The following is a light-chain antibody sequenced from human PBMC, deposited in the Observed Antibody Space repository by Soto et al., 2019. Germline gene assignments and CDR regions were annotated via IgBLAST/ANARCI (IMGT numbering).Light chain of an antibody. CDR2: DVS. CDR1: SSDVGGYNY. CDR3: SSYTSSSTYYV. Sequence: LTQPASVSGSPGQSITISCTGTSSDVGGYNYVSWYQQHPGKAPKVMIYDVSNRPSGVSNRFSGSKSGNTASLTISGLQAEDEADYYCSSYTSSSTYYVFGTGTKVTVL. V-gene: IGLV2-14*01. J-gene: IGLJ1*01.